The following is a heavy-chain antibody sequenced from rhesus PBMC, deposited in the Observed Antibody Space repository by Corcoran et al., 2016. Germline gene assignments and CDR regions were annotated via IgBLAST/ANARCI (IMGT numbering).Heavy chain of an antibody. V-gene: IGHV1S9*01. CDR1: GYTFTSYY. CDR2: INPSKSNT. CDR3: TRRGGSWKNFDY. J-gene: IGHJ4*01. D-gene: IGHD6-25*01. Sequence: QVQLGQSGAEVKKPGASVKLSCKSSGYTFTSYYTNWVIQAPGQVLEWMIWINPSKSNTGYAQKLQGRVTMTRDTSTSTAYMELSSLRSEDTAVYYCTRRGGSWKNFDYWGQGVLVTVSS.